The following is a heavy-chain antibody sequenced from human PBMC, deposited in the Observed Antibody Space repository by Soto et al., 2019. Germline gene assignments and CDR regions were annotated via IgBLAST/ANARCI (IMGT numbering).Heavy chain of an antibody. V-gene: IGHV4-34*01. CDR3: ARKSYRYCSGGSCYSAFDI. Sequence: SETLSLTCAVYGGSFSGYYWSWIRQPPGKGLEWIGEINHSGSTNYNPSLKSRVTISVDTSKNQFSLKLSSVTAADTAVYYCARKSYRYCSGGSCYSAFDIWGQGTMVTVSS. D-gene: IGHD2-15*01. J-gene: IGHJ3*02. CDR2: INHSGST. CDR1: GGSFSGYY.